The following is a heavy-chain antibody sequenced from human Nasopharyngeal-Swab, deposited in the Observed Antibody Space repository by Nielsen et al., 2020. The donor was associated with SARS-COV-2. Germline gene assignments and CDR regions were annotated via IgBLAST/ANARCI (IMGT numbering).Heavy chain of an antibody. CDR2: IYPGDSDT. D-gene: IGHD2-15*01. CDR3: ARLACSGGSCYIPYYYYGMDV. Sequence: GGSLRLSCKGSGYSFTSYWIGWVRQMPGKGLEWMWIIYPGDSDTSYSPSFQGQVTISADKSISTAYLQWSSLKASDTAMYYCARLACSGGSCYIPYYYYGMDVWGQGTTVTVSS. V-gene: IGHV5-51*01. J-gene: IGHJ6*02. CDR1: GYSFTSYW.